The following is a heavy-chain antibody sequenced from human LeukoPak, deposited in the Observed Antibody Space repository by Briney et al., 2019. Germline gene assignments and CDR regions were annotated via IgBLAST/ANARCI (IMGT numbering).Heavy chain of an antibody. D-gene: IGHD6-6*01. V-gene: IGHV4-59*01. CDR2: IYYSGST. J-gene: IGHJ5*02. Sequence: SETLSLTCTVSGGSISSYYWSWIRQPPGKGLEWIGYIYYSGSTNYNPSLKSRVTISVDTSKNQFSLKLSSVTAADTAVYYCARGFGSSKGGWFDPWGQGTLVTVSS. CDR1: GGSISSYY. CDR3: ARGFGSSKGGWFDP.